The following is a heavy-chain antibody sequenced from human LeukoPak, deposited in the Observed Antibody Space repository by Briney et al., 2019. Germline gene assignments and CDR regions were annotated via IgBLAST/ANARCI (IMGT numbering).Heavy chain of an antibody. Sequence: GGSLRLSCAASGFTVSTNCMSWARQAPGKGLGWVSLIYVGGSTYYADSVKGRFTVSRDNSKNTLFLQMNSLRAEDTAVYYCAKDSNYESRPRYFDYWGQGTLVTVSS. J-gene: IGHJ4*02. V-gene: IGHV3-53*01. CDR1: GFTVSTNC. CDR3: AKDSNYESRPRYFDY. CDR2: IYVGGST. D-gene: IGHD3-22*01.